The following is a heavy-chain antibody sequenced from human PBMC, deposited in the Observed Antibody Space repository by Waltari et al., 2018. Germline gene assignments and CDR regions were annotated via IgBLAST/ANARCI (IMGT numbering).Heavy chain of an antibody. J-gene: IGHJ1*01. V-gene: IGHV3-23*04. CDR2: ISGSGGST. Sequence: EVQLVESGGGLVQPGGSLRLSCAASGFTFSSYAMSWVRQAPGKGLEWVSAISGSGGSTYYADSVKGRFTISRDNSKNTLYLQMNSLRAEDTAVYYCAKAPPYQLPLGGSSSGYFQHWGQGTLVTVSS. D-gene: IGHD2-2*01. CDR3: AKAPPYQLPLGGSSSGYFQH. CDR1: GFTFSSYA.